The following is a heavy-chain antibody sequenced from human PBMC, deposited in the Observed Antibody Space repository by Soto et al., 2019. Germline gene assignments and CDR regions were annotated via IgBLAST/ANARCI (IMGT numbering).Heavy chain of an antibody. V-gene: IGHV1-18*01. CDR1: GYTFTSYG. J-gene: IGHJ4*02. CDR2: ISAYNGST. D-gene: IGHD5-12*01. CDR3: ARDLSGYKVETLDY. Sequence: ASVKVSCKPSGYTFTSYGISWVRQAPGQGLEWMVWISAYNGSTNYDQKLQGRVTMTTDTSTSPAYMELRSLRSDDTAVYYCARDLSGYKVETLDYWGQGTLVTVSS.